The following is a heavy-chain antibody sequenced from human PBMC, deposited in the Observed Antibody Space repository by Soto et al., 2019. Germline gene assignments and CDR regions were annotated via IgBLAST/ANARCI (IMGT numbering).Heavy chain of an antibody. J-gene: IGHJ6*02. V-gene: IGHV1-18*01. CDR2: ISAYNGNT. D-gene: IGHD2-8*02. Sequence: ASVKVSCKASGYTFTSYGISWVRQAPGQGLEWMGWISAYNGNTNYAQKLQGRVTMTTDTSTSTAYMELRSLRSDDTAVYYCARDLGLPRGTDYYYGMDVWGQGTTVTVS. CDR3: ARDLGLPRGTDYYYGMDV. CDR1: GYTFTSYG.